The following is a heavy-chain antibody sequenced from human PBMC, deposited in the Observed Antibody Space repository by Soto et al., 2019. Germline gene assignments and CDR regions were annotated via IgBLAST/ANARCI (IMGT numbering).Heavy chain of an antibody. CDR3: ARHNGSGRLFAADFNWFDP. D-gene: IGHD6-13*01. V-gene: IGHV1-18*04. CDR1: GYTFTSYG. J-gene: IGHJ5*02. CDR2: ISAYNGNT. Sequence: ASVKVSCKASGYTFTSYGISWVRQAPGQGLEWMGWISAYNGNTNYAQKLQGRVTMTTDTSTSTAYMELRSLRSDDTAVYYCARHNGSGRLFAADFNWFDPWGQGTLVTVSS.